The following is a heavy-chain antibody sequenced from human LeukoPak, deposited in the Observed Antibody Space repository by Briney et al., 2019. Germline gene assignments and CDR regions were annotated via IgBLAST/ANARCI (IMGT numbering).Heavy chain of an antibody. D-gene: IGHD1-26*01. J-gene: IGHJ5*02. CDR1: GFTFSSFG. CDR3: AKKGGAAFYNWFDP. V-gene: IGHV3-30*02. CDR2: IRFDGSNK. Sequence: PGGSLRLSCAASGFTFSSFGMHWVRQAPGKGLEWLAYIRFDGSNKEHADSLEGRFTISRDNSKNALYLQIDSLRPEDTAVYYCAKKGGAAFYNWFDPWGQGALVTVSS.